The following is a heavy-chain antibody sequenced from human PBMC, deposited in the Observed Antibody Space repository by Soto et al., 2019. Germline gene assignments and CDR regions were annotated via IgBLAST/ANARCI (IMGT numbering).Heavy chain of an antibody. CDR2: INHSGST. V-gene: IGHV4-34*01. CDR1: GGCFNGYY. D-gene: IGHD4-4*01. J-gene: IGHJ6*02. Sequence: SGTLSLTCAAYGGCFNGYYWSWTRQPPGKGLEWIGEINHSGSTNYNPSLKSRVTISVDTSKNQFSLKLSSVTAADTAVYYCARVLSNYEGRSGMDVWGQGTTDTVSS. CDR3: ARVLSNYEGRSGMDV.